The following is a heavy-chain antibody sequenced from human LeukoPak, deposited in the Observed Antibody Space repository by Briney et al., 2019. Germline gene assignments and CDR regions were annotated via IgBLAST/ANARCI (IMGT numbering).Heavy chain of an antibody. J-gene: IGHJ3*02. CDR3: ARHPVYSSRGGGAFGI. D-gene: IGHD6-13*01. CDR2: NSGST. V-gene: IGHV4-39*01. CDR1: GGSISSSSYY. Sequence: SETLSLTCTVSGGSISSSSYYWGWIRQPPGKGLEWIGSNSGSTYYNPSLKSRVTISVDTSKNQFSLKLSSVTAADTAVYYCARHPVYSSRGGGAFGIWGQGTMVTVSS.